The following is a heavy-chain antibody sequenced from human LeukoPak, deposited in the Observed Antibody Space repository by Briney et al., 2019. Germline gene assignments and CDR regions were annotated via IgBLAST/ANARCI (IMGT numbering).Heavy chain of an antibody. J-gene: IGHJ4*02. V-gene: IGHV6-1*01. CDR2: TYYRSKWYN. Sequence: SQTLSLTCAISGDSVSSNSAAWNWLRQSPSRGLEWLGRTYYRSKWYNDYAVSVRSRITINPDTSKNQFSLQLNSVTPEDTAVYYCAGSSWYLGFDYWGQGTLVTVSS. D-gene: IGHD6-13*01. CDR3: AGSSWYLGFDY. CDR1: GDSVSSNSAA.